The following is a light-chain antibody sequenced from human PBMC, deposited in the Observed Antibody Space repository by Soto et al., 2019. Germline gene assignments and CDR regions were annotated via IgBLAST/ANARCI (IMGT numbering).Light chain of an antibody. Sequence: EIVLTQSPATLSLSPGERATLSCRASQSVSSYLAWYQQKPGQAPRLLIYDASNRAPGIPARFSGSGSGTDCTLTIISLEPEDFAVYYCQQRSDWPSTFGGGTKVQIK. CDR1: QSVSSY. J-gene: IGKJ4*01. CDR2: DAS. V-gene: IGKV3-11*01. CDR3: QQRSDWPST.